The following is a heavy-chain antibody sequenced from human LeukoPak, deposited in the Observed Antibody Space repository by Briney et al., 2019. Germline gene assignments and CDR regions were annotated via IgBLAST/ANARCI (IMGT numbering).Heavy chain of an antibody. V-gene: IGHV4-39*01. CDR2: IYYSGST. Sequence: PSETLSLTCTVSGGSISSSSYYWGWIRQPPGKGLEWIGSIYYSGSTYYNPSLKSRVTISVDTSKNQFSLKLSSVTAADTAVYYCARAYYDFWSGPGAPDWFDPWGQGTLVTVSS. CDR1: GGSISSSSYY. CDR3: ARAYYDFWSGPGAPDWFDP. J-gene: IGHJ5*02. D-gene: IGHD3-3*01.